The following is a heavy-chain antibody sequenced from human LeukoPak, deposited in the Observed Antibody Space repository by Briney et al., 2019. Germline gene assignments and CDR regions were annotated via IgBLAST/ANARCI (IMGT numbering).Heavy chain of an antibody. CDR1: GYTFTGYY. CDR3: ARDASGDNWFDP. Sequence: GASVKVSCKASGYTFTGYYMHWVRQAPGQGLEWMGWIDPNSGGTNYAQKFQGRVTMTRDTSISTAYMELSRLRSDDTAVYYCARDASGDNWFDPWGQGTLVTVSS. V-gene: IGHV1-2*02. CDR2: IDPNSGGT. J-gene: IGHJ5*02. D-gene: IGHD2-15*01.